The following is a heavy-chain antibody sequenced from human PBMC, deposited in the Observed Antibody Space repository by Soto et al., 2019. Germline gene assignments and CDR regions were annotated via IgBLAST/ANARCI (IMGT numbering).Heavy chain of an antibody. V-gene: IGHV3-23*01. CDR1: GFTFSSYA. CDR2: ISGSGGST. J-gene: IGHJ4*02. Sequence: EVPLLESGGGLVQPGGSLRLSCAASGFTFSSYAMSWVRQAPGKGLEWVSAISGSGGSTYYADSVKGRFTISRDNSMNTLYLQMTSLRAEDTAVYYCAKASGWFGEFDYWGQGTLVTVSS. CDR3: AKASGWFGEFDY. D-gene: IGHD3-10*01.